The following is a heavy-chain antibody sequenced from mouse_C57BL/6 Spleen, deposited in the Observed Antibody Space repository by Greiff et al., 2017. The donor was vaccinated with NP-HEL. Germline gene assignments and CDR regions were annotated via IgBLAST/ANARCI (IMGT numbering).Heavy chain of an antibody. Sequence: EVQLVESGGDLVKPGGSLKLSCAASGFTFSSYGMSWVRQTPDKRLEWVATISSGGSYTYYPDSVKGRFTISRDNAKNTLYLQMSSLKSEDTAMYYCASHYYGSKTPFAYWGQGTLVTVSA. D-gene: IGHD1-1*01. CDR2: ISSGGSYT. V-gene: IGHV5-6*01. J-gene: IGHJ3*01. CDR3: ASHYYGSKTPFAY. CDR1: GFTFSSYG.